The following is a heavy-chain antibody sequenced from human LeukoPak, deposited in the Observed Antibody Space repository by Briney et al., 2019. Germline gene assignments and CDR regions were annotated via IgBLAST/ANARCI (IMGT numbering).Heavy chain of an antibody. Sequence: GGSLRLSCEASGFTFSSYWMSWVRQAPGKGLEWVANIKTDGSEKYYADSVKGRFTISRDNARNSLYLQMNSLRAEDTAVYYCTRTPDGVDYWGQGTLVTVSS. CDR2: IKTDGSEK. V-gene: IGHV3-7*01. D-gene: IGHD3-10*01. CDR3: TRTPDGVDY. J-gene: IGHJ4*02. CDR1: GFTFSSYW.